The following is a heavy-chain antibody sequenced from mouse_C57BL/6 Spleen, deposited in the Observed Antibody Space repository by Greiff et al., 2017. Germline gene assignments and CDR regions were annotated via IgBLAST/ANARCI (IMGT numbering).Heavy chain of an antibody. CDR3: ARHYYGSSYWYFDV. CDR2: IDPSDSET. D-gene: IGHD1-1*01. V-gene: IGHV1-52*01. J-gene: IGHJ1*03. CDR1: GYTFTSYW. Sequence: VQLQQPGAELVRPGSSVKLSCKASGYTFTSYWMHWVKQRPIQGLEWIGNIDPSDSETHYNQKFKDKATLTVDKSSSTAYMQLSSLTSEDSAVYYCARHYYGSSYWYFDVWGTGTTGTVSS.